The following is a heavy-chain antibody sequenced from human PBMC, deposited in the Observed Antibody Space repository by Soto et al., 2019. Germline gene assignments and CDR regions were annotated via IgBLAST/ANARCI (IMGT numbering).Heavy chain of an antibody. D-gene: IGHD3-9*01. CDR2: IYWNDDK. V-gene: IGHV2-5*01. CDR1: GLSLSTSGAG. CDR3: AHGGDLRYFDWLSDYYYYGMDV. J-gene: IGHJ6*02. Sequence: SGPTLVNPTQTLTLTCTFSGLSLSTSGAGVGWIRQPPGKALEWLALIYWNDDKRYSPSLKSRLTITKDTSKNQVVLTMTNMDPVDTATYYCAHGGDLRYFDWLSDYYYYGMDVWGQGTTVTVSS.